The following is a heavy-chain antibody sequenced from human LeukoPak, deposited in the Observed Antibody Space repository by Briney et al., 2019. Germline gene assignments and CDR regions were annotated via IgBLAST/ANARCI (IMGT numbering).Heavy chain of an antibody. CDR3: AYCDILTGLGFDP. J-gene: IGHJ5*02. D-gene: IGHD3-9*01. CDR1: GYSFTSYW. CDR2: IYPGDSDT. Sequence: GESLKISCKGSGYSFTSYWIGWVRQMPGKGLEWMGIIYPGDSDTRYSPSFQGQVTISADKSISTAYLQWSSLKASDTAMYYCAYCDILTGLGFDPWGQGTLVTVSS. V-gene: IGHV5-51*01.